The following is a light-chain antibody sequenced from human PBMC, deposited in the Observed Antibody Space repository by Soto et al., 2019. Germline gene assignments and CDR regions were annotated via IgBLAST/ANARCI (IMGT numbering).Light chain of an antibody. CDR1: QSINSW. V-gene: IGKV1-5*03. J-gene: IGKJ1*01. Sequence: EIQMTQSPSTLSSSILDRCRITCGASQSINSWLAWYQKKPGKAPNLLIYKASTLETGVPSRFSGSGSGTEFTLTISSLQPDDFATYYCQQYNNYLWTFGQGTKVDIK. CDR2: KAS. CDR3: QQYNNYLWT.